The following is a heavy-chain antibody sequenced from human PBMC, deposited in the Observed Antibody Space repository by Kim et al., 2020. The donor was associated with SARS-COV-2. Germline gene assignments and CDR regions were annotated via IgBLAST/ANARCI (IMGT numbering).Heavy chain of an antibody. V-gene: IGHV3-73*01. D-gene: IGHD3-10*01. CDR2: IRSKANSYAT. CDR1: GLIFTDSA. J-gene: IGHJ3*01. Sequence: GGSLRLSCAASGLIFTDSAMHWVRQASGKGLEWVGRIRSKANSYATAYAASLKGRFTISRDDSKNTAYLQLNSLATEDTAVYYCTRVPPDRGSYYGAFDVWGQGTMVTVSS. CDR3: TRVPPDRGSYYGAFDV.